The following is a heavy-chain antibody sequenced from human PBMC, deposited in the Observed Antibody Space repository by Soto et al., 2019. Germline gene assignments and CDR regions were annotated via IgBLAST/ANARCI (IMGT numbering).Heavy chain of an antibody. J-gene: IGHJ6*03. Sequence: GGSLRLSCAASGFTFSSFGMNWVRQAPGKGLEWVSYISSSSSTIYYADSVKGRFTVSRDNAKNSLYLQMNSLRAEDTAVYYSARKPARNYYYYMDVWGKGTTVTVSS. CDR2: ISSSSSTI. V-gene: IGHV3-48*01. CDR1: GFTFSSFG. D-gene: IGHD2-2*01. CDR3: ARKPARNYYYYMDV.